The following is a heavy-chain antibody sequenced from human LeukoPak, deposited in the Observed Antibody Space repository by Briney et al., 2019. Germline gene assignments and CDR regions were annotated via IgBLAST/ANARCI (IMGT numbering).Heavy chain of an antibody. Sequence: GESLKISCKGSGYTFTTHWIGWVRQMPGKGLEWMGIIYPGDSHTRYSPSFQGQVTISADKSTTTAYLQWGSLKASDTAMYYCARARRVREGNAFDFWGQGTMVIVSS. V-gene: IGHV5-51*01. CDR2: IYPGDSHT. D-gene: IGHD2-21*01. CDR3: ARARRVREGNAFDF. J-gene: IGHJ3*01. CDR1: GYTFTTHW.